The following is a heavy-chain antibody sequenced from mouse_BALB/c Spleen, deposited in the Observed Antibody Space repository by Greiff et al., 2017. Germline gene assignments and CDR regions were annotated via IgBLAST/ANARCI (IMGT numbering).Heavy chain of an antibody. Sequence: QVQLQQSGAELVRPGTSVKVSCKASGYAFTNYLIEWVKQRPGQGLEWIGVINPGSGGTNYNEKFKGKATLTADKSSSTAYMQLSSLTSDDSAVYFCARWEITTAYWGQGTLVTVSA. CDR1: GYAFTNYL. J-gene: IGHJ3*01. CDR2: INPGSGGT. D-gene: IGHD2-4*01. V-gene: IGHV1-54*01. CDR3: ARWEITTAY.